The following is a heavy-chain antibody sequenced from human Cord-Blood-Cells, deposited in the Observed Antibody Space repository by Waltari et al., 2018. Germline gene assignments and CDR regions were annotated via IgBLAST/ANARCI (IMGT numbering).Heavy chain of an antibody. CDR1: GGSFIGYY. V-gene: IGHV4-34*01. J-gene: IGHJ5*02. D-gene: IGHD6-13*01. CDR2: LNHSGST. CDR3: ARVDSSSWLNWFDP. Sequence: QVQLQQWGAGLWKPSETLSLTCAVYGGSFIGYYWRWIRQPPGKGLEWIGELNHSGSTNYNPSLKSRVTISVDTSKNQFSLKLSSVTAADTAVYYCARVDSSSWLNWFDPWGQGTLVTVSS.